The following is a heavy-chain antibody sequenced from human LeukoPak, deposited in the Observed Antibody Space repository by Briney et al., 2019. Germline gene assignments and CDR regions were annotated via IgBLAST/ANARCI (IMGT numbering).Heavy chain of an antibody. Sequence: GGALRLFCSASGFTFNRFYLHWVRQAPGKGLEFVSHLSSNGVTTYYAYAVKGRFTISRDNSQNTLYLKMRSLRAADTAVYYCVKDRSIAAPTNDLFDSWGQGALVTVSS. J-gene: IGHJ4*02. V-gene: IGHV3-64D*06. CDR3: VKDRSIAAPTNDLFDS. CDR1: GFTFNRFY. D-gene: IGHD6-6*01. CDR2: LSSNGVTT.